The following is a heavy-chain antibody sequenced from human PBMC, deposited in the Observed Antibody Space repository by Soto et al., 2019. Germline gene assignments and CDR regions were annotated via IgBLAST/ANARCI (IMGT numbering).Heavy chain of an antibody. D-gene: IGHD2-8*01. CDR2: MYNTGST. CDR3: ARDIMGTNYYYYGMDV. Sequence: ASETLSLTCTVSGGSISGYYWSWIRQPPGKGLEWIGYMYNTGSTVYNPSFKSRVTISVDTSKNQFSLKLSSVTAADTAVYYCARDIMGTNYYYYGMDVWGQGTTVTVSS. J-gene: IGHJ6*02. CDR1: GGSISGYY. V-gene: IGHV4-59*01.